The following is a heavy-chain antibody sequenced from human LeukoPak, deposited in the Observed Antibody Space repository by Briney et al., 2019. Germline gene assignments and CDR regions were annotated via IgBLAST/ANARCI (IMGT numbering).Heavy chain of an antibody. J-gene: IGHJ4*02. Sequence: GGSLRLSCAVTGLTVSHDYMTWVRQSPGKGLEWVSVIYSVGRSFYADSVKGRFTISRDTSANTLYLDMSSLRAEDTAVYFCARARFGALLRRLDSWGQGTLVIVSS. D-gene: IGHD1-26*01. V-gene: IGHV3-53*01. CDR1: GLTVSHDY. CDR3: ARARFGALLRRLDS. CDR2: IYSVGRS.